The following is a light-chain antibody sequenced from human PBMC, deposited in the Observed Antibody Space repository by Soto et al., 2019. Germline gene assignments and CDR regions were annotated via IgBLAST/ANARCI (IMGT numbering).Light chain of an antibody. J-gene: IGKJ4*01. V-gene: IGKV3-20*01. CDR2: GAS. CDR3: QQYGSSPLT. Sequence: EIVLTQSPGTLSLSPGERATLSCRASQSVSSSYLAWYQQKPGQAPRLLIYGASSRATDIPDRFSGSGSGTGFTLTISRLEAEDFSVYYCQQYGSSPLTFGGGTKVEIK. CDR1: QSVSSSY.